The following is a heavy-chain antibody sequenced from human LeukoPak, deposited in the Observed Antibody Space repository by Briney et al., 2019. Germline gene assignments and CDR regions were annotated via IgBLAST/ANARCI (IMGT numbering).Heavy chain of an antibody. J-gene: IGHJ4*02. CDR3: AKDGGNDFWSGYYLDY. D-gene: IGHD3-3*01. CDR1: GFIFSSYA. Sequence: TGGSLRLSCAASGFIFSSYAMSWVRQAPGKGLEWVSTISGSGGSTYYADSVKGRFTISRDNSKNTLYLQMNSLRAEDTAVYYCAKDGGNDFWSGYYLDYWGQGTLVTVSS. V-gene: IGHV3-23*01. CDR2: ISGSGGST.